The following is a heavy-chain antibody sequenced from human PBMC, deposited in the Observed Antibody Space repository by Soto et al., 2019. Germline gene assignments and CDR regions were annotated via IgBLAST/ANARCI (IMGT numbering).Heavy chain of an antibody. Sequence: QVQLQQWGAGLLKPSETLSLTCAVYGGSFSGYYWRWIRQPPGKGLEWIGEINHSGSTNYNPSLRCLVTISVDTSKNLFSLKLGSVTAADTAVYYCARGCRRRITMIVLVKQYYFDYWVQGTLVPVSS. CDR3: ARGCRRRITMIVLVKQYYFDY. D-gene: IGHD3-22*01. V-gene: IGHV4-34*01. CDR1: GGSFSGYY. J-gene: IGHJ4*02. CDR2: INHSGST.